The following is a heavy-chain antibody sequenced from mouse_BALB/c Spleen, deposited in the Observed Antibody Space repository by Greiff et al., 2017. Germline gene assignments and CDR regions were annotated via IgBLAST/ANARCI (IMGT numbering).Heavy chain of an antibody. J-gene: IGHJ4*01. CDR1: GYSITSDYA. Sequence: VQLKESGPGLVKPSQSLSLTCTVTGYSITSDYAWNWIRQFPGNKLEWMGYISYSGSTSYNPSLKSRISITRDTSKNQFFLQLNSVTTDDSATYYCARSRLLREYYGMVGWGQGTSGTV. CDR3: ARSRLLREYYGMVG. D-gene: IGHD2-3*01. V-gene: IGHV3-2*02. CDR2: ISYSGST.